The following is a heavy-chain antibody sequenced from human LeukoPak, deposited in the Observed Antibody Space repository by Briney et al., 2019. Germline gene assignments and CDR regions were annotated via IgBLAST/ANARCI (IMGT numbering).Heavy chain of an antibody. D-gene: IGHD6-13*01. CDR1: GFTFTDYW. J-gene: IGHJ4*01. Sequence: HPGGSLRLSCAVSGFTFTDYWMNWVRQAPGKGLEWVASIRQDGGEKSYVDSVKGRFTISRDNTKNSLYLQINSLRAEDTAVYYCARDGTAAGLYFDLWGQGTLSPSP. CDR3: ARDGTAAGLYFDL. V-gene: IGHV3-7*01. CDR2: IRQDGGEK.